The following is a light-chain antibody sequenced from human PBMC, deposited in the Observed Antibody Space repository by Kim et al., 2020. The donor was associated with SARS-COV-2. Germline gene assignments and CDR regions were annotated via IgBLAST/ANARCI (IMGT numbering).Light chain of an antibody. Sequence: EIVMTQSPATLSVSPGERATLSCRASQSVSSNLAWYQQKPGQAPRLLIYVASTRATGIPARFSGSGSGTEFTLTISSLQSEDFAVYYCQQYNNWPPYTFGQGTKLEI. CDR2: VAS. CDR3: QQYNNWPPYT. CDR1: QSVSSN. J-gene: IGKJ2*01. V-gene: IGKV3-15*01.